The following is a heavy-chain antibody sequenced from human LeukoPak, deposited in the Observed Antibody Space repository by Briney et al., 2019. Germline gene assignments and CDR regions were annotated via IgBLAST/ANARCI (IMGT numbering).Heavy chain of an antibody. CDR2: ISSRSSSL. CDR1: GFTFNNYN. CDR3: ARAGGVFGVVPKLDY. V-gene: IGHV3-21*01. Sequence: GGSLRLSCAASGFTFNNYNMDWVRQAPGKGLEWVSSISSRSSSLYYADSVKGRFTISRDNAKNSLYLQMNSLRAEDTAVYFCARAGGVFGVVPKLDYWGQGTLVTVSS. D-gene: IGHD3-3*01. J-gene: IGHJ4*02.